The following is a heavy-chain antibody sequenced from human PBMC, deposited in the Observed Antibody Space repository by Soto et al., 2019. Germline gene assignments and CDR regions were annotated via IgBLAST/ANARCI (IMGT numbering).Heavy chain of an antibody. CDR3: ARQRDYYDSSGYYAADAFDI. D-gene: IGHD3-22*01. V-gene: IGHV5-51*01. J-gene: IGHJ3*02. CDR1: GYSFTSYW. Sequence: LKISCKGSGYSFTSYWIGWVRQMPGKGLEWMGIIYPGDSDTRYSPSFQGQVTISADKSISTAYLQWSSLKASDTAMYYCARQRDYYDSSGYYAADAFDIWGQGTMVTVSS. CDR2: IYPGDSDT.